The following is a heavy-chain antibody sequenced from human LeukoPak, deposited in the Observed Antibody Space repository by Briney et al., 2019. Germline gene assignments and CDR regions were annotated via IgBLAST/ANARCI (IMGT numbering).Heavy chain of an antibody. CDR2: INHSGST. Sequence: SETLSLTCAVYGGSFSGYYWSWIRQPPGKGLEWIGEINHSGSTNYNPSLKSRVTISVDTSKNQFSLKLSSVTAADTAVYYCARLGTLALIVVVPAAIVKDAFDIWGQGTMVTVSS. V-gene: IGHV4-34*01. CDR1: GGSFSGYY. J-gene: IGHJ3*02. D-gene: IGHD2-2*02. CDR3: ARLGTLALIVVVPAAIVKDAFDI.